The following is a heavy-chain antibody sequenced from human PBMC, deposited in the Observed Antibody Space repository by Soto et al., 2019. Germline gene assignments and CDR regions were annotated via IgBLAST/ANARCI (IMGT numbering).Heavy chain of an antibody. V-gene: IGHV4-30-4*01. CDR3: ARGGVLLLFFDS. D-gene: IGHD1-26*01. CDR1: GGSISSGDYY. J-gene: IGHJ4*02. Sequence: SETLSLTCTVSGGSISSGDYYWSWIRQPPGKGLEWIGYIYDSGSTHYNPSLRSRVSMPVDTSKNQFSLKLSSVTAADTAVYYCARGGVLLLFFDSWGQGALVTVSS. CDR2: IYDSGST.